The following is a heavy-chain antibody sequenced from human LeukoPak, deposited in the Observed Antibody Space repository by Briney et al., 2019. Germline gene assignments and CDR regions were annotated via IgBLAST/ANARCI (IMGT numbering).Heavy chain of an antibody. V-gene: IGHV3-23*01. CDR2: LSGSGGGT. CDR1: VITLSNYG. D-gene: IGHD3-10*01. CDR3: AKRGVVIRVFLVGFHKEAYYFDS. J-gene: IGHJ4*02. Sequence: GGSLRLSCAVSVITLSNYGMSGVRQAPGKGVEWVAGLSGSGGGTNDADSVQGRFTISRDNPKNTLYLQMNSLRAEDTAVYFCAKRGVVIRVFLVGFHKEAYYFDSWGQGALVTVSS.